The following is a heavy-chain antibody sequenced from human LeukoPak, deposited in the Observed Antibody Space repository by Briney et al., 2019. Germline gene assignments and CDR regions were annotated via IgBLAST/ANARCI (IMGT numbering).Heavy chain of an antibody. CDR3: ARDYYDSSGYYPNNWFDP. CDR1: GYTLTELS. V-gene: IGHV1-24*01. J-gene: IGHJ5*02. D-gene: IGHD3-22*01. Sequence: VASVKVSCKVSGYTLTELSMHWVRQAPGKGLEWMGGFDPEDGETIYAQKFQGRVTMTEDTSTDTAYMELSSLRSEDTAVYYCARDYYDSSGYYPNNWFDPWGQGTLVTVSS. CDR2: FDPEDGET.